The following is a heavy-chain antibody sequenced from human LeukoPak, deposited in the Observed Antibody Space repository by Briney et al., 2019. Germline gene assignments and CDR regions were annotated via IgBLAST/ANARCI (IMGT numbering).Heavy chain of an antibody. D-gene: IGHD1-26*01. Sequence: SETLSLTCTVSGDSISRDYWSWIRQPPGKGLEWIGYIYYSGSTNYNPSLKSRVTISLDTSKNQFSLKLSSVTAADTVVYYCSRESGAFSPFGYWGQGTLVTVSS. CDR2: IYYSGST. J-gene: IGHJ4*02. V-gene: IGHV4-59*01. CDR1: GDSISRDY. CDR3: SRESGAFSPFGY.